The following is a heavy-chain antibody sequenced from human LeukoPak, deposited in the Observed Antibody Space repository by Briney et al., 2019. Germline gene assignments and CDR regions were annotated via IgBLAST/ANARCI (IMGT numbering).Heavy chain of an antibody. Sequence: GGSLRLSCAASGFTFSSYSMNWVRQAPGKGLEWVSSISSSSSYIYYADSVKGRFTISRDNAKNSLYLQMNSLRAEDTAVYYCAREKLRYFDWVDYYYMDVWGKGTTVTVSS. CDR1: GFTFSSYS. D-gene: IGHD3-9*01. CDR2: ISSSSSYI. V-gene: IGHV3-21*01. J-gene: IGHJ6*03. CDR3: AREKLRYFDWVDYYYMDV.